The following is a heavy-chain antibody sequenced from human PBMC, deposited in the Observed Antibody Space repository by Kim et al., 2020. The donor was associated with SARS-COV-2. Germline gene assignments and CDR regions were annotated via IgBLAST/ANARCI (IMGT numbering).Heavy chain of an antibody. V-gene: IGHV3-30*18. CDR2: ISYDGSNK. J-gene: IGHJ5*02. Sequence: GGSLILSCAASGFTFSSYGMHWVRQAPGKGLEWVAVISYDGSNKYYADSVKGRFTISRDNSKNTLYLQMNSLRAEDTAVYYCAKDRGGMPWFDPWGQGTL. CDR1: GFTFSSYG. D-gene: IGHD3-16*01. CDR3: AKDRGGMPWFDP.